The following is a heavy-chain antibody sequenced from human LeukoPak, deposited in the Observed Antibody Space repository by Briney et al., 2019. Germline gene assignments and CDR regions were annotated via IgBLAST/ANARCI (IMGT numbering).Heavy chain of an antibody. D-gene: IGHD1-26*01. CDR1: GFTFSNYW. V-gene: IGHV3-7*05. J-gene: IGHJ4*02. CDR2: IKQDGSET. Sequence: GGSLRLSCAASGFTFSNYWMIWLRRAPGKGLEWVANIKQDGSETYYVDSVRGRFSISRDNAKNSLYLQMNSLRAEDTAVYYCANALGAHYFDYWGQGTLVTVSS. CDR3: ANALGAHYFDY.